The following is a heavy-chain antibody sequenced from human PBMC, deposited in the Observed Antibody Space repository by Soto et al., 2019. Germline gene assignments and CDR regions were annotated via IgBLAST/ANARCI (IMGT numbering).Heavy chain of an antibody. CDR2: IYWDDDK. CDR1: GFSLSTSGVG. V-gene: IGHV2-5*02. Sequence: QITLKESGPTLVKPTQTLTLTCTFSGFSLSTSGVGVGWIRQPPGKALEWLALIYWDDDKRYSPSLKNRLTITKDTSKNQVVLTMTNMDPVDTATYYCANSATYCSGSCYPSWGQGTLVTVSS. J-gene: IGHJ4*02. D-gene: IGHD2-15*01. CDR3: ANSATYCSGSCYPS.